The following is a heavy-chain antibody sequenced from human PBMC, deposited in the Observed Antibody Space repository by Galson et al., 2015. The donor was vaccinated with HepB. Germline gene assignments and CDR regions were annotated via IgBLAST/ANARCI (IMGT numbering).Heavy chain of an antibody. V-gene: IGHV3-53*01. J-gene: IGHJ4*02. D-gene: IGHD4-17*01. CDR1: GFTVSSNY. Sequence: SLRLSCAASGFTVSSNYMSWVRQAPGKGLEWVSVIYSGGSTYYADSVKGRFTISRDNSKNTLYFQMNSLRAEDTAVYYCARAIGDYLYFDYWGQGTLVTVSS. CDR2: IYSGGST. CDR3: ARAIGDYLYFDY.